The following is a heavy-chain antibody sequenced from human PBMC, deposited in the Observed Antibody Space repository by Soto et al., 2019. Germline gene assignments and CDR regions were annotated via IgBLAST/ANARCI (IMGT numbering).Heavy chain of an antibody. CDR2: IIPIFGTA. CDR1: GGTFSSYV. CDR3: ARTLVGVTPADY. Sequence: SVKVSCKASGGTFSSYVISLVRQAPGQGLEWMGGIIPIFGTANYAQKFQGRVTITADESTSTAYMELSSLRSEDTAVYYCARTLVGVTPADYWGHGTLVTVSS. V-gene: IGHV1-69*13. D-gene: IGHD1-26*01. J-gene: IGHJ4*01.